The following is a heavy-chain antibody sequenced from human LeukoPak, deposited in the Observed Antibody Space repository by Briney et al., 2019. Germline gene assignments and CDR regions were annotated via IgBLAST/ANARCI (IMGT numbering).Heavy chain of an antibody. D-gene: IGHD1-26*01. CDR1: GYTFTGYY. Sequence: GASVKVSCKASGYTFTGYYIHWVRQAPGQGLEWMGWINPNSGDTRYIQKFQGRVTMTRDTSISTAYVELIRLRSDDTAVYYCARDGAVNTFDYWGQGTLVAVS. CDR2: INPNSGDT. CDR3: ARDGAVNTFDY. J-gene: IGHJ4*02. V-gene: IGHV1-2*02.